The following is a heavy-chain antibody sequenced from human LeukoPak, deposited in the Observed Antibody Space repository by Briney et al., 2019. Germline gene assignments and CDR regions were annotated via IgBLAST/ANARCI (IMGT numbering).Heavy chain of an antibody. J-gene: IGHJ4*02. CDR3: ARAFIVVVVAASSLDY. CDR2: ISSSSSTI. Sequence: PGGSLRFSCAASGFTFSSYSKNWVRQAPGKGLEWVSYISSSSSTIYYADSVKGRFTISRDNAKNSLYLQMNSLRDEDTAVYYCARAFIVVVVAASSLDYWGQGTLVTVSS. V-gene: IGHV3-48*02. CDR1: GFTFSSYS. D-gene: IGHD2-15*01.